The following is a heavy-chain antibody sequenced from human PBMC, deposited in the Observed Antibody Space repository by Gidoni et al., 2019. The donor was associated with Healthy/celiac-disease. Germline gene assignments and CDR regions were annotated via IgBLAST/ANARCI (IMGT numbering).Heavy chain of an antibody. Sequence: QVQLQASGPGLVTPSETLSLTFPVSGGSISSYYWSWIRQPAGKGLEWIGRIYTSGRTNSNPTLKRRVTMSVDTSKNQFSLKLSSVTAADTAVYYCAREGGYKWADFDIWGQGTMVTVSS. D-gene: IGHD5-12*01. CDR1: GGSISSYY. CDR2: IYTSGRT. J-gene: IGHJ3*02. V-gene: IGHV4-4*07. CDR3: AREGGYKWADFDI.